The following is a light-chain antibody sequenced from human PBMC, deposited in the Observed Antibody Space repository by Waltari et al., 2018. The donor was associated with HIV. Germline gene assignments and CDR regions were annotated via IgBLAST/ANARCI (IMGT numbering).Light chain of an antibody. CDR2: DVY. V-gene: IGLV2-14*03. J-gene: IGLJ1*01. Sequence: QSALTQPASVSGSPGQSIPISVTGTSSDVGASAYFSWYQQHPGKVPKLLIYDVYMRPSRISNRFSGSKSGKTASLTISGLRDEDEADYYCASFTSGRLNVFGTGTKVTVL. CDR3: ASFTSGRLNV. CDR1: SSDVGASAY.